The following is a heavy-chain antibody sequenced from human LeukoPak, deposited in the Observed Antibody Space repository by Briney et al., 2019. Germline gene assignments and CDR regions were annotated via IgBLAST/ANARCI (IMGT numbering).Heavy chain of an antibody. CDR1: GGSFSGYY. Sequence: SETLSLTCAVYGGSFSGYYWSWIRQPPGKGLEWIGEINHSGSTNYNTSLKSRVTISVDTSKNQFSLKLSSVTAADTAVYYCARGTAISDYYYMDVWGEGTTVTVS. V-gene: IGHV4-34*01. J-gene: IGHJ6*03. CDR2: INHSGST. D-gene: IGHD3-9*01. CDR3: ARGTAISDYYYMDV.